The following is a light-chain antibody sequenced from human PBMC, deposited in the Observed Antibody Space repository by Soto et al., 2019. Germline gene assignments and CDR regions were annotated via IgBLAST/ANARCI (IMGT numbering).Light chain of an antibody. J-gene: IGKJ1*01. CDR3: QEYGSSPWT. V-gene: IGKV3-20*01. Sequence: EKVLTQSPGTLSLSPGERATLSCRASQSVSSTFFAWYQQKPGQPPRLLIYGASTRATGIPDRFSGSGSGTDFSLTISRLEPEDVAMYYCQEYGSSPWTFGQGTKVEIK. CDR1: QSVSSTF. CDR2: GAS.